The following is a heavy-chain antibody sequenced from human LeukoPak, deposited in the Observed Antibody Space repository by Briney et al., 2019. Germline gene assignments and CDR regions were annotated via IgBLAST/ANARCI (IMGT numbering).Heavy chain of an antibody. D-gene: IGHD2-2*01. CDR2: TYYRSTWYN. Sequence: SQTLSLTCAISGDSVSSISAAWNWIRQSPSRGLEWLGRTYYRSTWYNDYAVSVRGRITVNPDTSKNQFSLHLNSVTPEDTAVYYCARRLTQYDCFDPWGQGILVTVS. V-gene: IGHV6-1*01. CDR3: ARRLTQYDCFDP. CDR1: GDSVSSISAA. J-gene: IGHJ5*02.